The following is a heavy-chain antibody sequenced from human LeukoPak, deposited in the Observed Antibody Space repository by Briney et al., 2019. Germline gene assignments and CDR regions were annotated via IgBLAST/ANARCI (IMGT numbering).Heavy chain of an antibody. Sequence: GRSLRLSCTASGFALSTYAMHWVRQAPGKGLEWVAVISYDGSNKYYADSVKGRFTISRDNSKNTLYLQMNSLRAEDTAVYYCAKDRRVAGTLGYFDLWGRGTLVTVSS. CDR1: GFALSTYA. V-gene: IGHV3-30*04. CDR3: AKDRRVAGTLGYFDL. CDR2: ISYDGSNK. D-gene: IGHD6-19*01. J-gene: IGHJ2*01.